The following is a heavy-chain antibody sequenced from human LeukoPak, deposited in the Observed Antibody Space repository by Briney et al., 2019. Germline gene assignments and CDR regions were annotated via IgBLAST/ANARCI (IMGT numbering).Heavy chain of an antibody. Sequence: TGGCLRLSCAASGFTFSSYAMHWVRQAPGKGLEWVAVISYDGSNKYYADSVKGRFTISRDNSKNTLYLQMNSLRAEDTAVYYCARDGYCSGGSCAENWFDPWGQGTLVTVSS. CDR2: ISYDGSNK. CDR3: ARDGYCSGGSCAENWFDP. V-gene: IGHV3-30-3*01. J-gene: IGHJ5*02. D-gene: IGHD2-15*01. CDR1: GFTFSSYA.